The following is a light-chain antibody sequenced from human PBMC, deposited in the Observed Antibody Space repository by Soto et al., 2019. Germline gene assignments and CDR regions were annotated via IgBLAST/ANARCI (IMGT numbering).Light chain of an antibody. CDR2: AAS. V-gene: IGKV1-27*01. CDR3: QKFTSAPFT. CDR1: QGISNH. Sequence: DIQLTQSPSSLSASVGDRVTITCRASQGISNHFAWYQQKPGKTPNLLIYAASILDSGGPSRFSGSGSGTEFTLTISSLQPEDFAIYYCQKFTSAPFTFGGGTKVEI. J-gene: IGKJ4*01.